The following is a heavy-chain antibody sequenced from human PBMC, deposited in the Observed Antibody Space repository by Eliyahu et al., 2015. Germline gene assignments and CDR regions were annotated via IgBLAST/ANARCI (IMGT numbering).Heavy chain of an antibody. CDR2: ISYDGSNK. Sequence: QVQLVESGGGVVQPGRSLXLXCAASGFTFSSYAMHWVRQAPGKGLEWVAVISYDGSNKYYADSVKGRFTISRDNSKNTLYLQMNSLRAEDTAVYYCAREVTMVRGAPGYWGQGTLVTVSS. D-gene: IGHD3-10*01. V-gene: IGHV3-30-3*01. CDR3: AREVTMVRGAPGY. J-gene: IGHJ4*02. CDR1: GFTFSSYA.